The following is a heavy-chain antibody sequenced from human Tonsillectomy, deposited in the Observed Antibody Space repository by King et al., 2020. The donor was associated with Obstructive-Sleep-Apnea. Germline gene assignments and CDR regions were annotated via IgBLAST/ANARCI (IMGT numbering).Heavy chain of an antibody. J-gene: IGHJ4*02. CDR3: ARRTGGNFDY. Sequence: VQLQESGPGLVKPSETLSLTCTVSGGSISSYYWSWIRQPPGKGLEWIGYIYYSGSTNYNPSLKSRVTISVDTSKNQFSLKLSSVTAADTAVYYCARRTGGNFDYWGQGTLVTVSS. CDR2: IYYSGST. CDR1: GGSISSYY. V-gene: IGHV4-59*08. D-gene: IGHD7-27*01.